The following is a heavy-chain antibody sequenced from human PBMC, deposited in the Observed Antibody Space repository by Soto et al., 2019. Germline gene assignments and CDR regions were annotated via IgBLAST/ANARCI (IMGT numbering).Heavy chain of an antibody. CDR1: GFTFSNYA. CDR3: AKDRHPYTTKYYFDY. D-gene: IGHD2-2*02. J-gene: IGHJ4*02. CDR2: ISGSGSST. Sequence: PGGSLRLSCAASGFTFSNYAMSWVRQAPGKGLEWVSAISGSGSSTYYADSVKVRFTISRDNSKNTLDLQMSSLGAEYTAVYYCAKDRHPYTTKYYFDYWCQGTLVTVSS. V-gene: IGHV3-23*01.